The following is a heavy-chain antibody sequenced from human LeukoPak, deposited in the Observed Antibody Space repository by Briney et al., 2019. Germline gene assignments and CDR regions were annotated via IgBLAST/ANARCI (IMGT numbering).Heavy chain of an antibody. CDR1: GFRFNRIS. CDR3: ASVDFDNNAHYHYYLPN. CDR2: IKQDGSQK. V-gene: IGHV3-7*01. J-gene: IGHJ4*02. D-gene: IGHD2/OR15-2a*01. Sequence: GGSLRLSCAASGFRFNRISMSWVRQTPGKGLEWVANIKQDGSQKEYADSVKGRFAISRDNANNFLDLQMNSLRAEDTGVYYCASVDFDNNAHYHYYLPNWGQGTRVTVSS.